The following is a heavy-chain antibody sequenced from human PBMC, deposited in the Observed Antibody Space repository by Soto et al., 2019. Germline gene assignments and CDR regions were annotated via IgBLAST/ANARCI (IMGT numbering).Heavy chain of an antibody. V-gene: IGHV3-23*01. CDR3: AKGRPDYIWGSYRTAQFDY. Sequence: GGSLRLSCAASGFTFSSYAMSWVRQAPGKGLEWVSAISGSGGSTYYADSVKGRFTISRDNSKNTLYLQMNSLRAEDTAVYYCAKGRPDYIWGSYRTAQFDYWGQGTLVTVSS. J-gene: IGHJ4*02. D-gene: IGHD3-16*02. CDR2: ISGSGGST. CDR1: GFTFSSYA.